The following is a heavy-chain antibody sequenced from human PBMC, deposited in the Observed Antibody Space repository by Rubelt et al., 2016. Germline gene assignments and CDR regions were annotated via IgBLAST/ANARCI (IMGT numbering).Heavy chain of an antibody. V-gene: IGHV4-59*12. CDR2: IYYSGST. D-gene: IGHD3-3*02. CDR1: GGSISSYY. CDR3: ARAFSNIGYGMDV. J-gene: IGHJ6*02. Sequence: QVQLQESGPGLVKPSETLSLTCTVSGGSISSYYWSWIRQPPGKGLEWIGYIYYSGSTNYNPSLKSRVTISVDTSKNQFSLKLSSVTAADTAVYYCARAFSNIGYGMDVWGQGTTVTVSS.